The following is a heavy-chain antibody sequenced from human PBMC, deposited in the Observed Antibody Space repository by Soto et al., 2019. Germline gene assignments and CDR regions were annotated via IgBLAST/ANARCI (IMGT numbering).Heavy chain of an antibody. CDR1: GFTFSSYG. J-gene: IGHJ4*02. D-gene: IGHD1-26*01. CDR3: AKDEGGIYFPDY. Sequence: QVQLVESGGGVVQPGRSLRLSCAASGFTFSSYGMHWVRQAPGKGLEWVAVISYDGSNKYSADSVKGRFTISRDNSKNTLYLQMNSLRDEDTDVYYCAKDEGGIYFPDYWGQGTLVTVSS. V-gene: IGHV3-30*18. CDR2: ISYDGSNK.